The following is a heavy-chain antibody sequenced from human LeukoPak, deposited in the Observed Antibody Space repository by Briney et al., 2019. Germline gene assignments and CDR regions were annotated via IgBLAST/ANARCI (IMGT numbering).Heavy chain of an antibody. V-gene: IGHV1-8*02. Sequence: ASVKVSCKASGYTFTSYDINWVRQATGQGLEWMGWMNPNSGITGYAQKFQGRVTMTRDTSINTAYMELSSLRSEDTAMYYCASELRHQDFWGQGTLVTVSS. CDR3: ASELRHQDF. CDR2: MNPNSGIT. D-gene: IGHD2-15*01. J-gene: IGHJ4*02. CDR1: GYTFTSYD.